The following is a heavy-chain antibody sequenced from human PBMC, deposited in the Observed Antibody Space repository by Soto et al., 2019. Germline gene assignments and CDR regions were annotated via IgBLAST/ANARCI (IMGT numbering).Heavy chain of an antibody. D-gene: IGHD4-17*01. CDR1: GYTFTSYG. V-gene: IGHV1-18*04. J-gene: IGHJ5*02. CDR2: ISAYNGNT. Sequence: ASVKVSCKASGYTFTSYGISWVRQAPGQGLEWMGWISAYNGNTNYAQKLQGRVTMTTDTSTNTAYMELRSLRSDDTAVYYCARVTGMTTVTTVWFDPWGQGTLVTVSS. CDR3: ARVTGMTTVTTVWFDP.